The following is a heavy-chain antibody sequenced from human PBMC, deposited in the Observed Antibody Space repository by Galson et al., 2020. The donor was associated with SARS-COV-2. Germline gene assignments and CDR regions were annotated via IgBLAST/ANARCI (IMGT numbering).Heavy chain of an antibody. J-gene: IGHJ4*02. CDR2: LSGNGGNT. CDR1: GFIYSNYA. CDR3: AKNPLGATVGRLEN. Sequence: GGSLRLSCVGSGFIYSNYALSWVRQAPGKGLEWVSTLSGNGGNTYFEDSLKGRFSISRDNSKNKLFLQMNSLTVEDTAIYYCAKNPLGATVGRLENWGKGTLVLVSS. D-gene: IGHD1-26*01. V-gene: IGHV3-23*01.